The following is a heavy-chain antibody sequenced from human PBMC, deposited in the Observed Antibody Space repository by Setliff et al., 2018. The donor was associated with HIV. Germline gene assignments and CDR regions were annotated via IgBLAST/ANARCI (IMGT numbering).Heavy chain of an antibody. D-gene: IGHD2-15*01. Sequence: GGSLRLSCAASGFTFSSYAMSWVRQAPGKGLEWVSAISGSGGSTYYADSVKGRFTISRDNAKNSLYLQMNSLRAEDTAVYYCAKCGGTCWHNFFGPWGQGTLVTVSS. J-gene: IGHJ5*02. CDR1: GFTFSSYA. V-gene: IGHV3-23*01. CDR3: AKCGGTCWHNFFGP. CDR2: ISGSGGST.